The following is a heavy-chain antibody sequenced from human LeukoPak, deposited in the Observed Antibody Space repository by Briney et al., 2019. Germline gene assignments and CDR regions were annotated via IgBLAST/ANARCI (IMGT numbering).Heavy chain of an antibody. CDR1: GGSFSGYY. V-gene: IGHV4-59*01. D-gene: IGHD2-21*02. CDR3: ARGVVTADRFDY. CDR2: LFHSGSI. Sequence: SETLSLTCTVSGGSFSGYYWTWIRHPPGKGPEWIGYLFHSGSINYNPSLKSRVTISVDTPKNQVSLRLSSVTAADTAVYYCARGVVTADRFDYWGRGTLVTVSS. J-gene: IGHJ4*02.